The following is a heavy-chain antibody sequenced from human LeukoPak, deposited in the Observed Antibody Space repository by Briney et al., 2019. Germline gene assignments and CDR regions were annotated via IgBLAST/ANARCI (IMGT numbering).Heavy chain of an antibody. Sequence: GGSLRLSCAVSGFTFSSYAMSWVRQAPGKGLEWVSVISGSGGSAYYADSVKGRFTISRDNSKNTLYLQMNSLRAEDTAVYYCAKAHHEALDYWGQGTLVTVSS. CDR3: AKAHHEALDY. CDR2: ISGSGGSA. V-gene: IGHV3-23*01. J-gene: IGHJ4*02. CDR1: GFTFSSYA.